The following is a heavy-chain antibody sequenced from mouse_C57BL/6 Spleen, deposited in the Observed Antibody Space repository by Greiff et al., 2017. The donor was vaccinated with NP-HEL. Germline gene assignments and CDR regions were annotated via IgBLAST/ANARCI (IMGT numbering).Heavy chain of an antibody. D-gene: IGHD2-2*01. CDR1: GYTFTDYN. V-gene: IGHV1-22*01. CDR2: INPNNGGT. Sequence: EVMLVESGPELVKPGASVKMSCKASGYTFTDYNMHWVKQSHGKSLEWIGYINPNNGGTSYNQKFKGKATLTVNKSSSTAYMELRSLTSEDSAVYYCARSDGYDGWGWYFDVWGTGTTVTVSS. CDR3: ARSDGYDGWGWYFDV. J-gene: IGHJ1*03.